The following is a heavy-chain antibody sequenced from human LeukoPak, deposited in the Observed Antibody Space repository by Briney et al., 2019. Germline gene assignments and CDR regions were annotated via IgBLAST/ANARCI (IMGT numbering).Heavy chain of an antibody. D-gene: IGHD3-16*01. J-gene: IGHJ4*02. CDR2: IYYSGST. V-gene: IGHV4-59*08. Sequence: KPSETLSLTCTVSGGSISSYYWSWIRQPPGKGLEWIGYIYYSGSTNYNPSLKSRVTISVDTSKNQFSLKLSSVTAADTAVYYCARHVLDGFFDYWGQGTLVTVSS. CDR1: GGSISSYY. CDR3: ARHVLDGFFDY.